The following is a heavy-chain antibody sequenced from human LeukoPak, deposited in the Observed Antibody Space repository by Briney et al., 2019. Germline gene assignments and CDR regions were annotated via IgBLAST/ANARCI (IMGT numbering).Heavy chain of an antibody. Sequence: GGSLRLSCAASGFTFNDHAMYWVRQAPGKGLEWVSGINWNSDKIGYADSVKGRFTISRDDAKNSLFLQMNSLRAEDTALYYCARASYYYDTTGLGDVDVWGQGTMVTVSS. J-gene: IGHJ3*01. CDR1: GFTFNDHA. CDR2: INWNSDKI. D-gene: IGHD3-22*01. CDR3: ARASYYYDTTGLGDVDV. V-gene: IGHV3-9*01.